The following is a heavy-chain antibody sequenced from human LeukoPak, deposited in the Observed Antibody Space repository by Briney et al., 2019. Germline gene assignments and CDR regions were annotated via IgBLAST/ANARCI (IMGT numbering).Heavy chain of an antibody. V-gene: IGHV4-31*03. CDR2: IYYSGST. D-gene: IGHD1-14*01. CDR3: GGTKPGDNYYFDY. CDR1: GVSISSGGYY. Sequence: SETLSLTCTVSGVSISSGGYYWSWIRQHPGKGLEWIGYIYYSGSTYYNPSLKSRVTISVDTSKNQFSLKLSSVTAADTAVYYCGGTKPGDNYYFDYWGQGTLVTVSS. J-gene: IGHJ4*02.